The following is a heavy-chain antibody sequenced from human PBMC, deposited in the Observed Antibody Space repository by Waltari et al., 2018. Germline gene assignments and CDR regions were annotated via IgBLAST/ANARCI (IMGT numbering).Heavy chain of an antibody. V-gene: IGHV1-24*01. Sequence: QVQLVQSEAEVKKPGASVKVSCKVSGYTLTEISMHWGRQAPGKGLAWMGFFDPEDGETIYAQKFEGRVSMTEDTSTDTAYMELSSLRFEDTALYYCAPSRRERADGSYFDSWGQGTLVTVSS. CDR1: GYTLTEIS. CDR2: FDPEDGET. CDR3: APSRRERADGSYFDS. J-gene: IGHJ4*02. D-gene: IGHD1-26*01.